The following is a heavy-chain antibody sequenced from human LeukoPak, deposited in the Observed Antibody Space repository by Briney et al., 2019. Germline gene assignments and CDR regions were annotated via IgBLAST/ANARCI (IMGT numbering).Heavy chain of an antibody. CDR3: TRNPEMQYWFDP. Sequence: PGRSLRLSCAASGFTFITYGMHWVRQAPGKGLEWVALIWYDGSYKYYADSVKGRFTISRDNSKNTLYLEVSTLRAEDTAVYYCTRNPEMQYWFDPWGQGTLVTVSS. V-gene: IGHV3-33*01. J-gene: IGHJ5*02. D-gene: IGHD2/OR15-2a*01. CDR2: IWYDGSYK. CDR1: GFTFITYG.